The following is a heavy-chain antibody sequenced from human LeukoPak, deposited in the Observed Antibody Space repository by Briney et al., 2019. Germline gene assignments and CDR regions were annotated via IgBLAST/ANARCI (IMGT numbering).Heavy chain of an antibody. V-gene: IGHV1-2*02. Sequence: GASVKVSCKASGYTFTGYYMHWVRQAPGQGLEWMGWINPNSGGTNYAQKFQGRVTMTRDTSISTAYMELSRLRSDDTAVYYCARDAGYCSSTSCYGGYFDYWGQGTLVTVSS. CDR2: INPNSGGT. J-gene: IGHJ4*02. CDR3: ARDAGYCSSTSCYGGYFDY. D-gene: IGHD2-2*01. CDR1: GYTFTGYY.